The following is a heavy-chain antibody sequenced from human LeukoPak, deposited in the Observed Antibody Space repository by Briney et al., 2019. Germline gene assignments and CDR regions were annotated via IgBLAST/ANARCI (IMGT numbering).Heavy chain of an antibody. CDR1: GYAFTSYA. V-gene: IGHV1-3*01. CDR2: INAGNGNT. J-gene: IGHJ4*02. CDR3: AGGYSSSWYFDY. Sequence: GASVKVSCKASGYAFTSYAMHWVRQAPGQRLEWMGWINAGNGNTKYSQKFQGRVTITRDTSASTAYMELSSLRSEDTAVYYCAGGYSSSWYFDYWGQGTQVTVSS. D-gene: IGHD6-13*01.